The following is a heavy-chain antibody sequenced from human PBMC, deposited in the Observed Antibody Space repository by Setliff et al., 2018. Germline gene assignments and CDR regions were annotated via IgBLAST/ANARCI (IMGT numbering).Heavy chain of an antibody. Sequence: GGSLRLSCAASGFTFTTYAMTWVRQAPGKGLEWVSSISGSGGATSHADSVKGRFTISRDNSKNTLYLQMNSLRAEDTAVYYCARGPRVWVRDGMDVWGQGTTVTVSS. D-gene: IGHD3-16*01. CDR1: GFTFTTYA. CDR3: ARGPRVWVRDGMDV. CDR2: ISGSGGAT. J-gene: IGHJ6*02. V-gene: IGHV3-23*01.